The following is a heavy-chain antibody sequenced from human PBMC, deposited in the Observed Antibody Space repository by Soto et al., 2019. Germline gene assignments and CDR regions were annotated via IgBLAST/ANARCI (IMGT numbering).Heavy chain of an antibody. CDR1: GFTFSSYG. D-gene: IGHD5-18*01. Sequence: GGSLRLSCAASGFTFSSYGMHWVRQAPGKGLEWVAVIWYDGSNKYYADSVKGRFTISRDNSKNTLYLQMNNLRVEDTAVYYCVRGDGDYHDGNGYLGRHWGQGTLVTVSS. J-gene: IGHJ4*02. CDR2: IWYDGSNK. V-gene: IGHV3-33*01. CDR3: VRGDGDYHDGNGYLGRH.